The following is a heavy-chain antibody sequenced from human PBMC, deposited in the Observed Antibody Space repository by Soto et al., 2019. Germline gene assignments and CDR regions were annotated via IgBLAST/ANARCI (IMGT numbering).Heavy chain of an antibody. V-gene: IGHV1-18*01. D-gene: IGHD3-9*01. J-gene: IGHJ4*02. CDR3: ATKISETRPDYDILTGPDY. CDR1: GYTFTSYG. Sequence: ASVKVSCKAAGYTFTSYGISWVRQAPGQGLEWMGWISAYNGNTNYAQKLQGRVTMTTDTSTSTAYMELRSLRSDDTAVYYCATKISETRPDYDILTGPDYWGQGALVTVSS. CDR2: ISAYNGNT.